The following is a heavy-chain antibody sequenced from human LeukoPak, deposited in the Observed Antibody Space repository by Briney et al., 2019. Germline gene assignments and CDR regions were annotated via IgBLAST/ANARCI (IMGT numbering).Heavy chain of an antibody. Sequence: SETLSLTCTVSGGSISSYYWSWIRQPPGKGLEWIGYIYYSGSTNYNPSLKSRVTISVDTSKNQFSLKLSPVTAADTAVYYCASSLMVRGYYYYYMDVWGKGTTVTISS. CDR1: GGSISSYY. CDR2: IYYSGST. V-gene: IGHV4-59*08. CDR3: ASSLMVRGYYYYYMDV. J-gene: IGHJ6*03. D-gene: IGHD3-10*01.